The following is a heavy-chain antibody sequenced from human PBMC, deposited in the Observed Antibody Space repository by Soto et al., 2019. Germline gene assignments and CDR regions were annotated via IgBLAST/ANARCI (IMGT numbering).Heavy chain of an antibody. CDR2: IWYDGSNK. CDR3: ARETGPWGYFDY. Sequence: QVQLVESGGGVVQPGRSLRLSCAASGFTFSSYGMHWVRQAPGKGLEWVAVIWYDGSNKYYADSVKGRFTISRDNSKNTLYLQMNRLRAEDTAVYYCARETGPWGYFDYRGQGTLVTASS. V-gene: IGHV3-33*01. J-gene: IGHJ4*02. D-gene: IGHD3-16*01. CDR1: GFTFSSYG.